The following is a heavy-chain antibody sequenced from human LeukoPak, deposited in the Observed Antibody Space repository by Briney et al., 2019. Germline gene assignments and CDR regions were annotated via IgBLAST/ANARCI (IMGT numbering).Heavy chain of an antibody. CDR3: ARAPPLYCSSTSCYRRYYHGMDV. V-gene: IGHV4-34*01. J-gene: IGHJ6*02. CDR2: SNHSGST. Sequence: PSETLSLTCAVYGGSFSGYYWSWIRQPPGKGLEWIGESNHSGSTNYNPSLKSRVTISVDTSKNQFSLKLSSVTAADTAVYYCARAPPLYCSSTSCYRRYYHGMDVWGQGTTVTVSS. D-gene: IGHD2-2*01. CDR1: GGSFSGYY.